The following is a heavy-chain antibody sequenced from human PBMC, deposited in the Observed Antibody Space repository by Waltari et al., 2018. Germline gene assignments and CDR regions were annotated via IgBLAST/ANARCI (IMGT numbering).Heavy chain of an antibody. CDR3: ARGSYSSGWR. CDR2: IYYSGST. J-gene: IGHJ3*01. V-gene: IGHV4-59*07. Sequence: QVQLVQSGAEVKKPGSSVKVSCKASGGTFSSYAISWIRQPPGKGLEWIGYIYYSGSTKYNPSLKSRVTISIDTSKNQFSLKLSSVTAADTAVYYCARGSYSSGWRWGQGTMVTVSS. CDR1: GGTFSSYA. D-gene: IGHD6-19*01.